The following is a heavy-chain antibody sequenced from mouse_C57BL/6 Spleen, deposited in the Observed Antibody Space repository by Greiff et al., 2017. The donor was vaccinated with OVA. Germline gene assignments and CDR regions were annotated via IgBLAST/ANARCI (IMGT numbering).Heavy chain of an antibody. J-gene: IGHJ2*01. CDR3: ASGRQLRLQDY. V-gene: IGHV1-59*01. CDR1: GYTFTSYW. D-gene: IGHD3-2*02. Sequence: QVQLQQPGAELVRPGTSVKLSCKASGYTFTSYWMHWVKQRPGQGLEWIGVIDPSDSYTNYNQKFKGKATLTVDTSSSTAYMQLSSLTSEDSAVYYCASGRQLRLQDYWGQGTTLTVSS. CDR2: IDPSDSYT.